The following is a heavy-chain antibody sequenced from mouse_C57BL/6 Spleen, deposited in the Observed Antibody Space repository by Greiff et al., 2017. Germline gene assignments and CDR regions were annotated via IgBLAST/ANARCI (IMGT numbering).Heavy chain of an antibody. D-gene: IGHD2-2*01. CDR1: GYTFTSYW. J-gene: IGHJ4*01. CDR3: ARSCYYCYDGDEDY. V-gene: IGHV1-64*01. CDR2: IHPNSGST. Sequence: VQLQQPGAELVKPGASVKLSCKASGYTFTSYWMNWVKQRPGKGLEWIGMIHPNSGSTNYNEKFKSKATLTVDKSSSTAYMQLSSLTSEDSAVYYCARSCYYCYDGDEDYWGQGTSVTVSS.